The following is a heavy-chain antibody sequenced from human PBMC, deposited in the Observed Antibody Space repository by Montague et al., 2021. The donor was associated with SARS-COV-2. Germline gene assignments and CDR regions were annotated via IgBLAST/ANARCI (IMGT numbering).Heavy chain of an antibody. J-gene: IGHJ6*02. CDR2: TYYRSKWYN. D-gene: IGHD3-10*01. CDR1: GDSVSSNXAT. Sequence: CAISGDSVSSNXATWNWVRQSPPKGLEWLGRTYYRSKWYNDYAVSVRSRVTINPDTSKNQFSLQLNSVTPEDTAIFYCKSGREGNYSVMEVWGQGTTVTVSS. V-gene: IGHV6-1*01. CDR3: KSGREGNYSVMEV.